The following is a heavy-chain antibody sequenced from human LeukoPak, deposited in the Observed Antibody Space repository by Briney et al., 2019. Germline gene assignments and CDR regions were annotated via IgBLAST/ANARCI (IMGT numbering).Heavy chain of an antibody. Sequence: PSGTLSLTCTVSGRSISNFYWSWIRQPPGKGLEWIGFIYDSGSTNYNPSLKSRVTISEDTSKNQFSLKLSSVTAADTAVYYCASTGTIRNWYFDLWGRGTLVTVSS. CDR2: IYDSGST. V-gene: IGHV4-59*01. CDR3: ASTGTIRNWYFDL. CDR1: GRSISNFY. J-gene: IGHJ2*01. D-gene: IGHD1-1*01.